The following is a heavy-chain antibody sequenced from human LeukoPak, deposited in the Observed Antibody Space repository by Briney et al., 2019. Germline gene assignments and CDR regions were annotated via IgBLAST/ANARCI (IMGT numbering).Heavy chain of an antibody. CDR3: ARGGIAAAGKAEVDY. D-gene: IGHD6-13*01. Sequence: SETLSLTCTVSGGSISIYYWNWIRQPPGKGLEWIGYIYNSGGSTIYNPSLKSRVTISVDTSKNQFSLRLSSVTAADTAVYYCARGGIAAAGKAEVDYWGQGTLVTVSS. CDR2: IYNSGGST. J-gene: IGHJ4*02. CDR1: GGSISIYY. V-gene: IGHV4-59*01.